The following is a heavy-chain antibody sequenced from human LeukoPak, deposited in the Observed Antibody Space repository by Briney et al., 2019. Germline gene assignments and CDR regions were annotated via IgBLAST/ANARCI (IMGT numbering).Heavy chain of an antibody. D-gene: IGHD6-19*01. V-gene: IGHV3-64*01. CDR2: ISSNGGST. CDR3: ARDRGAVAVNDASDI. CDR1: GFTFSSYA. J-gene: IGHJ3*02. Sequence: GGSLRLSCAASGFTFSSYAMHWVRQAPGKGLEYVSAISSNGGSTYYANSVKGRFTISRDNSKNTLYLQMGSLRAEDMAVYYCARDRGAVAVNDASDIWGQGTMVTVSS.